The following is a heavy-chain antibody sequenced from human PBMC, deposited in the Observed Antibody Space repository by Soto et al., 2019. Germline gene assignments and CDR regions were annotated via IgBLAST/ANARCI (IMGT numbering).Heavy chain of an antibody. Sequence: GGSLRLSCAASGFTFSSYGMHWVRQAPGKGLEWVAVISYDGSNKYYADSVKGRFTISRDNAKNSLYLQMNSLRDEDTAVYYCAREIMITFGGVIAPAYGMDVWGQGTTVTVSS. V-gene: IGHV3-30*03. D-gene: IGHD3-16*02. CDR1: GFTFSSYG. CDR2: ISYDGSNK. CDR3: AREIMITFGGVIAPAYGMDV. J-gene: IGHJ6*02.